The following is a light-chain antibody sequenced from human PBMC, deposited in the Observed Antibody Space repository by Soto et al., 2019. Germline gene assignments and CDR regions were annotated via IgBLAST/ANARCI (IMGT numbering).Light chain of an antibody. J-gene: IGLJ1*01. V-gene: IGLV2-23*01. Sequence: QSVLTQPASVSGSPGQSITISCTGTSSDVGGYNLVSWYQQHPGKAPKVMMYEGSKRPSGVSNRFSGSKSGNTASLTISGLQAEDEADYYCCSYAGSSTYVFGTGTKVTVL. CDR3: CSYAGSSTYV. CDR2: EGS. CDR1: SSDVGGYNL.